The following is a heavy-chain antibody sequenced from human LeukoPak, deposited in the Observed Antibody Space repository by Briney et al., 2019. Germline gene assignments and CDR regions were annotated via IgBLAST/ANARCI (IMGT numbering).Heavy chain of an antibody. CDR3: ARGSGSGGRDWFDP. D-gene: IGHD3-10*01. V-gene: IGHV1-8*01. J-gene: IGHJ5*02. Sequence: ASVKVSCKASGYTFINHDIDWLRQAPGQGLEWMGWMNSNSGNTGYAQKFQGRVTMTRDTSISTAYMELSSLRSEDTAVYYCARGSGSGGRDWFDPWGQGTLVTVSS. CDR2: MNSNSGNT. CDR1: GYTFINHD.